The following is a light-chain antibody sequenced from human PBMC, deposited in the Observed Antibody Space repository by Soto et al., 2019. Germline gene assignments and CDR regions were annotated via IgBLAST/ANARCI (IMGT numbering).Light chain of an antibody. J-gene: IGKJ3*01. CDR1: QSISGT. CDR2: GAS. Sequence: EIVMTQSPATLSVSPGGRATLSCRASQSISGTLAWYQQKPGQAPRLLIYGASTRATSFPARFSGSGSGTDFTLTISSLQSEDFATYFCQQLNIFPPLFTFGPGTKVDIK. CDR3: QQLNIFPPLFT. V-gene: IGKV3-15*01.